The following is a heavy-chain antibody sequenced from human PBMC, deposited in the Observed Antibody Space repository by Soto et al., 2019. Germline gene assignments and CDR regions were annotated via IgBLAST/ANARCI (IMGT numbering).Heavy chain of an antibody. CDR3: AKDLYSSSQYYYYMDV. CDR1: GLTFSNYA. Sequence: GGSLRLSCAASGLTFSNYAMSWLRQAPGEGLEWVSAISGSGGSTYYADSVKGRFTISRDNSKNTLYLQMNSLRAEDTAVYYCAKDLYSSSQYYYYMDVWGKGTTVTVSS. J-gene: IGHJ6*03. V-gene: IGHV3-23*01. CDR2: ISGSGGST. D-gene: IGHD6-13*01.